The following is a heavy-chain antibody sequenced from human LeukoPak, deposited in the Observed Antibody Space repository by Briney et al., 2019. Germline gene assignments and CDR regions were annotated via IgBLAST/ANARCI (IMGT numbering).Heavy chain of an antibody. CDR2: ISANGGGT. Sequence: GGSLRLSCAASGFTFSNYAMSWVRQAPGKGLEWVSAISANGGGTYYADSVKGRFTISRDNSKNTLYLQMNSLRAEDAAVYYCAKGSSPLDYWGQGPLVTVSS. V-gene: IGHV3-23*01. J-gene: IGHJ4*02. D-gene: IGHD6-13*01. CDR3: AKGSSPLDY. CDR1: GFTFSNYA.